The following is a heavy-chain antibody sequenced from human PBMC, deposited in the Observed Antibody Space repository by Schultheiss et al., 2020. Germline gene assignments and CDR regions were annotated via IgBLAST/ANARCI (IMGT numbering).Heavy chain of an antibody. CDR3: ARDGASQADY. Sequence: GGSLRLSCAASGFTLSNNHMTWVRQAPGKGLEYVSLIYSGGSTYYADSVKGRFTISRDNSKNTLYLQMNSLRAEDTAVYYCARDGASQADYWGQGTLVTVSS. CDR1: GFTLSNNH. V-gene: IGHV3-66*01. J-gene: IGHJ4*02. CDR2: IYSGGST.